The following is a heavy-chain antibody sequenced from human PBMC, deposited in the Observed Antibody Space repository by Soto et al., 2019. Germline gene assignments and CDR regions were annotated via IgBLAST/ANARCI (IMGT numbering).Heavy chain of an antibody. CDR2: IRSKANSYAT. CDR3: TRDIVVVVAAPEYGMDV. D-gene: IGHD2-15*01. V-gene: IGHV3-73*01. CDR1: GFTFSGSA. Sequence: AGGSLRLSCAASGFTFSGSAMHWVRQASGKGLEWVGRIRSKANSYATAYAASVKGRFTISRDDSKNTAYLQMNSLKTEDTAVYYCTRDIVVVVAAPEYGMDVWGQGTTVTVSS. J-gene: IGHJ6*02.